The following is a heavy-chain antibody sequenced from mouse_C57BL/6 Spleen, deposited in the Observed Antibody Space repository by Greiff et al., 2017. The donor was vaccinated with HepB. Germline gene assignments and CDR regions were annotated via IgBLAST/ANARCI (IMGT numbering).Heavy chain of an antibody. Sequence: EVKLMESGPELVKPGDSVKISCKASGYSFTGYFMNWVMQSHGKSLEWIGRINPYNGDTFYNQKFKGKATLTVDKSSSTAHMELRSLTSEDSAVYYCARRGDGLYAMDYWGQGTSVTVSS. CDR2: INPYNGDT. CDR3: ARRGDGLYAMDY. CDR1: GYSFTGYF. V-gene: IGHV1-20*01. D-gene: IGHD2-3*01. J-gene: IGHJ4*01.